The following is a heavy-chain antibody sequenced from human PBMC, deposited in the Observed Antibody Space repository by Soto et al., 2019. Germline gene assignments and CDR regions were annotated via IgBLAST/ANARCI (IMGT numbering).Heavy chain of an antibody. CDR3: ARDRYNWKAYYYYGMDV. D-gene: IGHD1-20*01. V-gene: IGHV4-61*01. CDR1: GGSVSSGSYY. CDR2: IYYSGST. J-gene: IGHJ6*02. Sequence: LSLTCTVSGGSVSSGSYYWSWIRQPPGKGLEWIGYIYYSGSTNYNPSLKSRVTISVDTSKNQFSLKLSSVTAADTAVYYCARDRYNWKAYYYYGMDVWGQGTTVTVSS.